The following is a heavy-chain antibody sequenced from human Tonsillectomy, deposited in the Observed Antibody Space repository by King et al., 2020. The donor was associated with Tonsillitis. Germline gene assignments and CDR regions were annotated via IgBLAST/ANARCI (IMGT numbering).Heavy chain of an antibody. J-gene: IGHJ3*02. Sequence: VQLVESGGGVVQPGSSLRLSCAASGFTFSSYAMHWVRQAPGKGLEGVAVISYDGSNKYYADSVKGRFTISRDNSKNTLYLQMNSLRAEDTAVYYCATEWAYCGGDCYANDAFDIWGQGTMVTVSS. D-gene: IGHD2-21*02. CDR2: ISYDGSNK. CDR3: ATEWAYCGGDCYANDAFDI. CDR1: GFTFSSYA. V-gene: IGHV3-30*04.